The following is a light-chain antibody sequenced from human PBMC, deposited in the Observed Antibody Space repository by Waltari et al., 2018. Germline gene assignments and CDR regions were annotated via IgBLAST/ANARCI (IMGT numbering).Light chain of an antibody. Sequence: DIQMTQSPSTMSASVGDRGTITCRASQSISSWLAWYQVRPGKAPKLLTQKASYLQSGVPSRFSGSESGTTEFTLSISSLQPDDFATYYCQHYSSAPYTFGQGTKLEIK. CDR2: KAS. CDR3: QHYSSAPYT. J-gene: IGKJ2*01. CDR1: QSISSW. V-gene: IGKV1-5*03.